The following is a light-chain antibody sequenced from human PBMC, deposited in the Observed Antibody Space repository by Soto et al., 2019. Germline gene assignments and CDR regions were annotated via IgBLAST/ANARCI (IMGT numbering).Light chain of an antibody. V-gene: IGKV1-5*03. CDR2: KAS. CDR1: QSISSW. CDR3: QQYNIYNT. J-gene: IGKJ2*01. Sequence: DIQMTQSPSTLSASVGDRVTITCRASQSISSWLAWYQQKPGKAPKLLIYKASSLESGVPSRFSGSGSGTEFTLTISSLQPDDFATYYCQQYNIYNTFGQGTKLEIK.